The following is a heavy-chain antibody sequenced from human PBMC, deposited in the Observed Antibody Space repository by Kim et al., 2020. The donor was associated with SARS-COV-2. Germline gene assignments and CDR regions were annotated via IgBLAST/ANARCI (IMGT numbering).Heavy chain of an antibody. Sequence: ASVKVSCKVSGYTLTELSMHWVRQAPGKGLEWMGGFDPEDGDTIYAQKFPRRVTMTEDTSTDTAYMELSSLRSEDTAVYYCATGLVAGPPAWFDPWGQGTRVTVST. CDR2: FDPEDGDT. V-gene: IGHV1-24*01. D-gene: IGHD2-8*02. CDR1: GYTLTELS. J-gene: IGHJ5*02. CDR3: ATGLVAGPPAWFDP.